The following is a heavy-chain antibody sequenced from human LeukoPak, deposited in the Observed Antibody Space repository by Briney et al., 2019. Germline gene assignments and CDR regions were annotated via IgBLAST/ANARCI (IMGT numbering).Heavy chain of an antibody. CDR1: GFTFSSRG. CDR3: AKDPSNLGPIDY. D-gene: IGHD7-27*01. Sequence: GGSLRPSCAASGFTFSSRGMHWVRQAPGKGLGWVAVISYDGSLKYYADSVKGRFTISRDNSKNTLYLQMNSLRAEDTAVYFCAKDPSNLGPIDYWGQGTLVTVSS. CDR2: ISYDGSLK. J-gene: IGHJ4*02. V-gene: IGHV3-30*18.